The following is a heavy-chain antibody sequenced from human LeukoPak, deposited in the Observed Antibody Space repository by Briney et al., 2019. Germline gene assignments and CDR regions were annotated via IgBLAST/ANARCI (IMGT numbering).Heavy chain of an antibody. CDR1: GFTVSSNY. CDR2: ISGDGTTI. CDR3: ADLHDSCGYHTRGY. J-gene: IGHJ4*02. V-gene: IGHV3-11*04. Sequence: GGSLRLSCAVSGFTVSSNYMSWVRQAPGKGLEWVSYISGDGTTIYYADSVKGRFTISRDNAKNSLYLHMNSLRAEDTAVYYCADLHDSCGYHTRGYWGQGTLVTVSS. D-gene: IGHD3-22*01.